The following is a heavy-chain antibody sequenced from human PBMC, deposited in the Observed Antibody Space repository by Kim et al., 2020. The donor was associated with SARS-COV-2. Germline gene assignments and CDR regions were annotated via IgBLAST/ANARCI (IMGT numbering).Heavy chain of an antibody. Sequence: SETLSLTCTVSGGSISSSSYYWGWIRQPPGKGLEWIGSIYYTGSRYYNPSLRSRVSTSVDTSKNQFSLNLSSVTAADTAVYYCARHASDSSGFGYLEYFPHWGQDALVTVSS. J-gene: IGHJ1*01. D-gene: IGHD3-22*01. V-gene: IGHV4-39*01. CDR3: ARHASDSSGFGYLEYFPH. CDR2: IYYTGSR. CDR1: GGSISSSSYY.